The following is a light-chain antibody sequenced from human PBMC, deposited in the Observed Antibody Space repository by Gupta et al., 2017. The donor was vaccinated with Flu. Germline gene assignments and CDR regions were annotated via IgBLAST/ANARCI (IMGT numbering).Light chain of an antibody. J-gene: IGLJ2*01. CDR1: NLREKN. V-gene: IGLV3-1*01. Sequence: SGHNLREKNFLWCQKKSGQSPRLVVYQKGRRPSGVPARFSGSHFGDTAALTLSGTQQTDEADYYCQAWDSNVLVVFGGGTKLTVL. CDR3: QAWDSNVLVV. CDR2: QKG.